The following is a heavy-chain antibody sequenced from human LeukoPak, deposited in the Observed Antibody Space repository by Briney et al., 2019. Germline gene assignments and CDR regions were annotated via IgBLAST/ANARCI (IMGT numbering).Heavy chain of an antibody. CDR3: AREFGKIDGGT. V-gene: IGHV3-74*01. CDR2: INTDGGRT. J-gene: IGHJ5*02. D-gene: IGHD3-16*01. CDR1: GLTFSGYW. Sequence: GGSLRLSCAASGLTFSGYWMHWVRQGPGKGLVWVSDINTDGGRTTYADSVKGRFTISRDSAKNTLYLQMNSLRAEDTAVYYCAREFGKIDGGTWGQGTLVTVSS.